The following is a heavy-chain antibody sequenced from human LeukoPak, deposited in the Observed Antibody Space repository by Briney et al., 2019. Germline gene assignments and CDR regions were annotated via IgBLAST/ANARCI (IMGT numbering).Heavy chain of an antibody. CDR1: GGSISSYY. D-gene: IGHD1-1*01. CDR2: IYTSGST. Sequence: SETLSLTCTVSGGSISSYYWSWIRQPPGKGLEWIGYIYTSGSTNYNPSLKSRVTISVDTSKNQFSLKLSSVTPADTAVYYCARHALQLERRTYFDYWGQGTLVTVSS. J-gene: IGHJ4*02. V-gene: IGHV4-4*09. CDR3: ARHALQLERRTYFDY.